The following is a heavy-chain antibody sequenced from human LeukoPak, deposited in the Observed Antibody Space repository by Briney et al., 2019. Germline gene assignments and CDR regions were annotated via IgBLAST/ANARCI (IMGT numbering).Heavy chain of an antibody. Sequence: PGGSLRLSCAASGFTLGSHWMSWVRQAPGKGLEWVANINEDGSEKYYVDSVEGRFTISRDNAKNSLYLQMNSLRAEDTAVYYCAREGLRFLEWLLYGFDYWGQGTLVTVSS. CDR2: INEDGSEK. J-gene: IGHJ4*02. V-gene: IGHV3-7*01. D-gene: IGHD3-3*01. CDR1: GFTLGSHW. CDR3: AREGLRFLEWLLYGFDY.